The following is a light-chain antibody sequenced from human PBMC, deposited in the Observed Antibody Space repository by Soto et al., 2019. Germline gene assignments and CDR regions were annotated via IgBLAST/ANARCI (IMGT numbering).Light chain of an antibody. J-gene: IGKJ1*01. CDR3: QHYNSYSEA. CDR1: QSISTY. V-gene: IGKV1-39*01. CDR2: AAS. Sequence: DIQMTQSPSSLSASVGDRVTITCRASQSISTYLNWYQQTPGKAPKLLIYAASSLQSGVPSRFSGSGSGTEFTLTISSLQPDDFATYYCQHYNSYSEAFGQGTKVELK.